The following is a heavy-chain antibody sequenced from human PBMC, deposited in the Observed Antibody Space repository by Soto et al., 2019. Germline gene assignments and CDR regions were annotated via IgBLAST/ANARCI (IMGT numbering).Heavy chain of an antibody. D-gene: IGHD3-3*01. CDR1: GYTFTTYY. CDR2: INPSGGST. V-gene: IGHV1-46*01. J-gene: IGHJ6*02. Sequence: ASVKVSCKASGYTFTTYYMHWVRQAPGQGLEWMGIINPSGGSTSYAQKFQGRVTMTRDTSTSTVYMELSSLRSEDTAVYYCARDDFWSGYPAPLYYYGMDVWGQGTTVTV. CDR3: ARDDFWSGYPAPLYYYGMDV.